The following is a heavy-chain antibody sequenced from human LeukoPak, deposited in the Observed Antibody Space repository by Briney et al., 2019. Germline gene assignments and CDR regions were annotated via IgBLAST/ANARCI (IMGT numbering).Heavy chain of an antibody. J-gene: IGHJ5*02. V-gene: IGHV4-34*01. D-gene: IGHD3-16*01. CDR2: INHSGST. CDR3: ARVSWASDYVWGSYRNWFDP. CDR1: GGSFSGYY. Sequence: SETLSLTCAVYGGSFSGYYWSWIRQPPGKGLEWIGEINHSGSTNYNPSLKSRVTISVDTSKNQFSLMLSSVTAADTAVYYCARVSWASDYVWGSYRNWFDPWGQGTLVTVSS.